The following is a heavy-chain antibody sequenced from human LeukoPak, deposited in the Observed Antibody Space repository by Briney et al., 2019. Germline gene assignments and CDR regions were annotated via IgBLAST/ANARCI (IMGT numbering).Heavy chain of an antibody. J-gene: IGHJ4*02. D-gene: IGHD3-3*01. CDR1: GFTFDDYA. Sequence: GGSLRLSCATSGFTFDDYAMHWVRQAPGKGLEWLSLITGDGGSTYYADSVKGRFTIYRDNSKNSLYLQMNSLRAEDTAVYYCARVSYDFWSGDHWGQGTLVTVSS. V-gene: IGHV3-43*02. CDR3: ARVSYDFWSGDH. CDR2: ITGDGGST.